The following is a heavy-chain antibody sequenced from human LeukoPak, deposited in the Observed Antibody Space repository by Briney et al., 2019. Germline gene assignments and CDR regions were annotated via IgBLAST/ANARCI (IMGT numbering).Heavy chain of an antibody. CDR3: ARADSTGDEIDY. CDR1: GGSFSGYY. CDR2: INHSGST. J-gene: IGHJ4*02. Sequence: MPSETLSLTCAVYGGSFSGYYWSWIRQPPGKGLEWIGEINHSGSTNYNPSLKSRVTISVDTSKNHFSLKLNSVTAADTAVYYCARADSTGDEIDYWGQGTLVTVSS. V-gene: IGHV4-34*01. D-gene: IGHD7-27*01.